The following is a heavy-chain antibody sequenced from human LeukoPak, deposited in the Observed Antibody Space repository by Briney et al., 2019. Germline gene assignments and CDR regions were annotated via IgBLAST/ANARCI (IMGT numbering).Heavy chain of an antibody. Sequence: ASVKVSCKASRYTFTSYYMHWVRQAPGQGLEWMGIINPSGGSTSYAQKFQGRVTMTRDTSTSTVYMELSSLRSEDTAVYYCARGAYPTDLMLYGDYWGQGTLVTVSS. J-gene: IGHJ4*02. D-gene: IGHD2-8*01. CDR3: ARGAYPTDLMLYGDY. CDR2: INPSGGST. CDR1: RYTFTSYY. V-gene: IGHV1-46*01.